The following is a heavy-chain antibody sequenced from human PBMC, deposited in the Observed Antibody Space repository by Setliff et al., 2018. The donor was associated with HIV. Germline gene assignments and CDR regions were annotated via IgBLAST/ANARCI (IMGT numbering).Heavy chain of an antibody. CDR1: GFTFSSFW. D-gene: IGHD7-27*01. CDR3: ATDLHWAFDY. V-gene: IGHV3-7*01. CDR2: IKQDGSEK. J-gene: IGHJ4*02. Sequence: GGSLRLSCAASGFTFSSFWMSWVRQAPGKGPEWVANIKQDGSEKYYTDSVKGRFTISRDNAKNSLYLQMNSLRAEDAAVYYCATDLHWAFDYWGQGSLVTVSS.